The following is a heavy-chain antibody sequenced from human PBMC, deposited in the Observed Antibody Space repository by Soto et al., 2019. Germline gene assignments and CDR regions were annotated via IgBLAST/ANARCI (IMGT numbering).Heavy chain of an antibody. Sequence: PSETLSLTCTVSGDSVSSGSYYWMWIRQPPGKGLEWIGYFSNSGSTNYNSSLKTRVTISVDKSKNQLSLKLTSVIAADTAVYYCARAYYFASGRGMSMDVLGQGTSVT. CDR1: GDSVSSGSYY. J-gene: IGHJ6*02. CDR3: ARAYYFASGRGMSMDV. CDR2: FSNSGST. D-gene: IGHD3-10*01. V-gene: IGHV4-61*01.